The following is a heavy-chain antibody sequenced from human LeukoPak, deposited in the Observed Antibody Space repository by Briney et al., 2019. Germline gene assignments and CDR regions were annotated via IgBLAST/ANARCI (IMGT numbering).Heavy chain of an antibody. J-gene: IGHJ4*02. CDR3: AKLIGFYSFDY. CDR2: ISVSGGST. V-gene: IGHV3-23*01. CDR1: GFTLMSYD. Sequence: GGSLRLSCADSGFTLMSYDMHWVRQAPGKGLEWVSGISVSGGSTYYADSVKGRFTISRDNSKNTLYLQMNSLRAEDTALYYCAKLIGFYSFDYWGQGTLVTVSS. D-gene: IGHD3-9*01.